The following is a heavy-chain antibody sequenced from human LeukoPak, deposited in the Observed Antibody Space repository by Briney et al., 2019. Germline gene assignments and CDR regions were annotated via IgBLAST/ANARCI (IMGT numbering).Heavy chain of an antibody. Sequence: SGGSLRLSCAASGFTFSSYEMNWVRQAPGKGLEWVSYISSSGSTIYYADSAKGRFTISRDNAKNSLYLQMNSLRAEDTAVYYCARDLLVPAAYGGVDYWGQGTLVTVSS. CDR3: ARDLLVPAAYGGVDY. CDR2: ISSSGSTI. V-gene: IGHV3-48*03. D-gene: IGHD2-2*01. CDR1: GFTFSSYE. J-gene: IGHJ4*02.